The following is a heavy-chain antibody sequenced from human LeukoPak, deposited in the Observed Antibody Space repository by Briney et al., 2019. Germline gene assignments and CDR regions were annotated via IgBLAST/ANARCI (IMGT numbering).Heavy chain of an antibody. V-gene: IGHV3-66*01. J-gene: IGHJ4*02. D-gene: IGHD2-15*01. CDR3: ARDLSLYCSGGSCYSLNY. CDR1: GFTVSSKY. CDR2: IYAGGST. Sequence: GGSLRLSCAASGFTVSSKYISWVRQAPGKGPEWVSVIYAGGSTYYADSVKGRFTISRDNAKNSLYLQMNSLRAEDTAVYYCARDLSLYCSGGSCYSLNYWGQGTLVTVSS.